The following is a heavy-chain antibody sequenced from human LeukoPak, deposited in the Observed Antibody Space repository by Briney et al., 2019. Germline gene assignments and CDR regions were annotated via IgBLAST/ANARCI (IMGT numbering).Heavy chain of an antibody. CDR2: ISAYNGNT. V-gene: IGHV1-18*01. CDR3: ARTPYYDILTGYYNGYYFDY. Sequence: ASVNVSCKASGYTFTSYGISWVRQAPGQGLEWMGWISAYNGNTNYAQKLQGRVTMTTDTSTSTAYMELRSLRSDDTAVYYCARTPYYDILTGYYNGYYFDYWGQGTLVTVSS. CDR1: GYTFTSYG. J-gene: IGHJ4*02. D-gene: IGHD3-9*01.